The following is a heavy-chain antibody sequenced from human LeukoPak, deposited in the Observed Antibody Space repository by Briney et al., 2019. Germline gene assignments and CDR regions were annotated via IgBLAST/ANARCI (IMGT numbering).Heavy chain of an antibody. D-gene: IGHD3-22*01. CDR3: AREDSSGYYFSDY. CDR1: GGSFSGYY. CDR2: INHSGST. V-gene: IGHV4-34*01. J-gene: IGHJ4*02. Sequence: SETLSLTCAVYGGSFSGYYWSWIRQPPGKGLEWIGEINHSGSTNYNPSLKSRVTMSVDTSKNQFSLKLSSVTAADTAVYYCAREDSSGYYFSDYWGQGTLVTVSS.